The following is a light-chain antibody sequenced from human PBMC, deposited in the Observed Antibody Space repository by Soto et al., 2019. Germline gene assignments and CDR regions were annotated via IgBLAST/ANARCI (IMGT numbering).Light chain of an antibody. CDR1: QSVRSW. Sequence: DIQMTQSPATLSASVGDRVTITCRASQSVRSWLAWYQQKPGTAPKLLIFDASRLASGVPSRFSGSASGTEFTLTISSLQPDDFATYYCQQYDNYPLTFGGGTKVEIK. CDR3: QQYDNYPLT. CDR2: DAS. V-gene: IGKV1-5*01. J-gene: IGKJ4*01.